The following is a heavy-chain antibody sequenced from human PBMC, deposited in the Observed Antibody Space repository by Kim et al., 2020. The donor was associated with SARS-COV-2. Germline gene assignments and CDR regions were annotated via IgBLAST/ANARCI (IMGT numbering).Heavy chain of an antibody. CDR2: PNSGGT. Sequence: PNSGGTKYEQKFQGRVTMTRDTSISTAYMELSRLRSDDTAVYYCARSWDVWGQGTTVTVSS. CDR3: ARSWDV. J-gene: IGHJ6*02. V-gene: IGHV1-2*02.